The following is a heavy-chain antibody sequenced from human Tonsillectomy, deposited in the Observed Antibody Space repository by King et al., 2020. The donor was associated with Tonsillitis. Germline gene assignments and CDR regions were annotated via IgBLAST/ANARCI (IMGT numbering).Heavy chain of an antibody. V-gene: IGHV4-59*08. CDR2: ISNTGST. CDR1: GDSISSYY. Sequence: VQLQESGPGLVKPSETLSLTCTVSGDSISSYYWSWIRQPPGKGLEWIGYISNTGSTNYNSSLKSRVTISVDTSKSHFSLILSSVTASDTAVYYCARLLLGSTTPYVDYWGQGTLVTVSA. CDR3: ARLLLGSTTPYVDY. J-gene: IGHJ4*02. D-gene: IGHD1-26*01.